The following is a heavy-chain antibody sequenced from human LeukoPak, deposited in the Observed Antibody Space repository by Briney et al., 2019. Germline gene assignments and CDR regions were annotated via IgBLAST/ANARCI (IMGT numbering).Heavy chain of an antibody. D-gene: IGHD2-15*01. CDR2: IYYSGST. CDR3: AREGLICPGYFQH. Sequence: SSETLSLTCTVSGGSISSYYWSWIRQPPGKGLEWIGYIYYSGSTNYNPSLKSRVTISVDTSKNQFSLKLSSVTAADTAVYYCAREGLICPGYFQHWGQGTLVTVSS. V-gene: IGHV4-59*01. J-gene: IGHJ1*01. CDR1: GGSISSYY.